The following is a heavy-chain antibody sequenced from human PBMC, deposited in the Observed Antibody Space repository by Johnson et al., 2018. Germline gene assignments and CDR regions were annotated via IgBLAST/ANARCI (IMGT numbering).Heavy chain of an antibody. J-gene: IGHJ6*02. CDR3: ARDGRIEVAGLYYYYGMDV. D-gene: IGHD6-19*01. V-gene: IGHV3-33*01. Sequence: QVQLVESGGGVVQPGRSLRLSCAASGFTFSSYGMHWVRQAPGKGLEWVAVIWYDGSNKYYADSVKGRFTISRDNSKNPLYLQMNSLRAEDTAVYYCARDGRIEVAGLYYYYGMDVWGQGTTVTVSS. CDR2: IWYDGSNK. CDR1: GFTFSSYG.